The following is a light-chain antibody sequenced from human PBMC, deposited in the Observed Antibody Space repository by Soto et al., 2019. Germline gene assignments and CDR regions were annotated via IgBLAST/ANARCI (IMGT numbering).Light chain of an antibody. V-gene: IGLV3-9*01. Sequence: SYELTQPLSVSVALGQTARITCGGNNIGTKSVHWYQQKPGQAPVLVIYRDNNRPSGIPERFSGSNSGNTATLTISRAQAGDEADYSCQVWDSSTVVFGGGTTVTVL. CDR2: RDN. J-gene: IGLJ2*01. CDR1: NIGTKS. CDR3: QVWDSSTVV.